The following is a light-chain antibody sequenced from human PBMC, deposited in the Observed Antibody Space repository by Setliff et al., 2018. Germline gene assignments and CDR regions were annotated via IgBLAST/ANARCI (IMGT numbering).Light chain of an antibody. CDR3: QSYDSSLSGDV. V-gene: IGLV1-40*01. CDR1: SSNIGAGYD. Sequence: VLTQPPSVSGAPGQRVTISCTGSSSNIGAGYDVHWYQQLPGTAPKLLIYGNSNRPSGVPDRFSGSKSGTSASLAITGLQAEDEADYYCQSYDSSLSGDVFGTGTKGTVL. CDR2: GNS. J-gene: IGLJ1*01.